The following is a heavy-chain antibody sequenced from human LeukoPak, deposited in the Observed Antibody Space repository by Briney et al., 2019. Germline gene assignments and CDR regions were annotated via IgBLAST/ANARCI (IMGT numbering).Heavy chain of an antibody. J-gene: IGHJ4*02. Sequence: GASVKVSCKVSGYTLTELSMHWVRQAPGKGLEWMGGFDPEDGETIYAQKFQGRVTMTEDTSTDTAYMELSSLRSEDTAVYYCATGFLWARDSSGLFDYWGQGTLVTVS. CDR2: FDPEDGET. D-gene: IGHD3-22*01. CDR1: GYTLTELS. CDR3: ATGFLWARDSSGLFDY. V-gene: IGHV1-24*01.